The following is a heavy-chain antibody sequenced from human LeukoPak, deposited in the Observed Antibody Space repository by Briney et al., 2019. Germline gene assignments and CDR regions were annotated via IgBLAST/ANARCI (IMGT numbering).Heavy chain of an antibody. CDR1: GGSTSTYY. CDR3: ARTRYDYYDSSGEVSYYMDV. J-gene: IGHJ6*03. Sequence: PSETLSLTCTVSGGSTSTYYWSWIRQPAGKGLEWIGRTYTSGSTNYNPSLKSRVTMSVDTSKNQFSLKLSSVTAADTAVYYCARTRYDYYDSSGEVSYYMDVWGKGTTVTISS. V-gene: IGHV4-4*07. D-gene: IGHD3-22*01. CDR2: TYTSGST.